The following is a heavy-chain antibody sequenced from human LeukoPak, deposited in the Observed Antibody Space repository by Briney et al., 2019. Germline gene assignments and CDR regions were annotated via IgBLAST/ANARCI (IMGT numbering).Heavy chain of an antibody. V-gene: IGHV3-23*01. D-gene: IGHD7-27*01. Sequence: GGSLRLSCAASGFTFSSYAMSWVRQAPGKGLEWVSVISGSGGSTYYADSVKGRFTVSRDNSKNTLFLQMNCLRAEDTAVYYCAKDGGLWVSAHWGDSWGRGTLVTVSS. CDR2: ISGSGGST. CDR3: AKDGGLWVSAHWGDS. CDR1: GFTFSSYA. J-gene: IGHJ4*02.